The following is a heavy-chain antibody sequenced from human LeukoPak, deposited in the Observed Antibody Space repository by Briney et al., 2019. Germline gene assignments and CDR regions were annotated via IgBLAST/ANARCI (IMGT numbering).Heavy chain of an antibody. CDR1: GFTFSSYG. CDR2: ISYDGSNK. J-gene: IGHJ4*02. V-gene: IGHV3-30*03. D-gene: IGHD3-22*01. CDR3: RVVITTTDY. Sequence: GGSLRLSCAASGFTFSSYGMHWVRQAPGKGLEWVAVISYDGSNKNYADSVKGRFTISRDNSKNTLYLQMNSLRAEDTAVYYCRVVITTTDYWGQGTLVTVSS.